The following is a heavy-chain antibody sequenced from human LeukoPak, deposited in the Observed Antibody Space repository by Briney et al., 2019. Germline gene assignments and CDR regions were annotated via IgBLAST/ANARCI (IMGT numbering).Heavy chain of an antibody. CDR1: GFTFSNYG. J-gene: IGHJ4*02. V-gene: IGHV3-30*02. D-gene: IGHD5-18*01. Sequence: GGSLRLSCAASGFTFSNYGMHWVRQAPGKGLEWVGFIRYDGRNKYYADFVKGRFTISRDNSKNTLYLQMNSLRAEDTAVYYCAKERDTSEWDYWGQGTLVTVSS. CDR2: IRYDGRNK. CDR3: AKERDTSEWDY.